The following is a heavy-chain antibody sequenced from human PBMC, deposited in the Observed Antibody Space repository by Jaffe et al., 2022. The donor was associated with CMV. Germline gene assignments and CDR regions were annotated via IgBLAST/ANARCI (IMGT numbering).Heavy chain of an antibody. CDR2: IYYIGST. CDR1: GASVSSGSSY. V-gene: IGHV4-61*01. J-gene: IGHJ2*01. CDR3: ARHPTGEYGDNWSWFLDI. D-gene: IGHD1-20*01. Sequence: QVQLQESGPGLVRPSGTLSLTCTVSGASVSSGSSYWSWIRQPPGKGLEWIGYIYYIGSTNYNPSLKSRVTISVDRSKNQFSLKLTSVTAADTAVYYCARHPTGEYGDNWSWFLDIWGRGTLVTVTS.